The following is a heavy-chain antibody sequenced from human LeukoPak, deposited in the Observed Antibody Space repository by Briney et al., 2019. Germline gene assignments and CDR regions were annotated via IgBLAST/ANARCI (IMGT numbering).Heavy chain of an antibody. V-gene: IGHV3-23*01. CDR2: FSGSGSST. CDR1: GFTFSSYA. CDR3: AKDYGGNSDAFDI. J-gene: IGHJ3*02. Sequence: GGSLRLSCAASGFTFSSYAMSWVRQAPGKGLEGVSSFSGSGSSTYYADSVKGRFTISRDNSKNTLYLQMNSLRAEDTALYSCAKDYGGNSDAFDIWGQGTVVTVSS. D-gene: IGHD4-23*01.